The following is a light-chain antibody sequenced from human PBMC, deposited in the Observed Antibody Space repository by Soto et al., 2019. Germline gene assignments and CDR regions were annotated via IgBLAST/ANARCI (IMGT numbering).Light chain of an antibody. V-gene: IGKV3-15*01. CDR3: QQYNNWPRT. CDR2: GAS. J-gene: IGKJ1*01. CDR1: QSVSSN. Sequence: EVMMTQSPATLSVSPGERATLSCRASQSVSSNLAWYQQKPGQAPRLVIYGASTRATGIPARFSGSGSGTEFTLTISSLQSEDFAVYYRQQYNNWPRTFGQGTKVEIK.